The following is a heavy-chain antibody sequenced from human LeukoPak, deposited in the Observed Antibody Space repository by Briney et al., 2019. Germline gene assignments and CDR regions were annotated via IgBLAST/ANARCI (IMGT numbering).Heavy chain of an antibody. CDR1: GGSISSSSYY. Sequence: PSETLSLTCTVSGGSISSSSYYWSWIRQPPGKGLEWIGEINHSGSTNYNPSLKSRVTISVDTSKNQFSLKLSSVTAADTAVYYCARMALGGYDSSGYYPQKYNWFDPWGQGTLVTASS. V-gene: IGHV4-39*07. CDR2: INHSGST. CDR3: ARMALGGYDSSGYYPQKYNWFDP. J-gene: IGHJ5*02. D-gene: IGHD3-22*01.